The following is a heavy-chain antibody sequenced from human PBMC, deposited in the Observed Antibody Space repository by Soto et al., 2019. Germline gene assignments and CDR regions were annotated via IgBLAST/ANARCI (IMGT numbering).Heavy chain of an antibody. Sequence: QVQLVQSGAEVRKPGSSVKVSCKASGGTFTTYDISWVRQAPGQGLEWMGGIIPLFDATKYAQKFQGRVTITADMSTGTAYMELSSLRSEDTAMYYCARDRSSSWYNGTFYFDSWGQGTLVTVSS. J-gene: IGHJ4*02. CDR1: GGTFTTYD. V-gene: IGHV1-69*06. D-gene: IGHD6-19*01. CDR2: IIPLFDAT. CDR3: ARDRSSSWYNGTFYFDS.